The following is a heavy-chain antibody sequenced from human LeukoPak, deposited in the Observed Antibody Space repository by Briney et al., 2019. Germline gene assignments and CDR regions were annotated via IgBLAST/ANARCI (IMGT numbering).Heavy chain of an antibody. CDR2: IYSSGST. J-gene: IGHJ5*02. CDR1: GGSMKSFY. V-gene: IGHV4-59*01. Sequence: SETLSLTCTVSGGSMKSFYWNWIRQPPGKGLEWIGYIYSSGSTNYQPSLKSRVTISLDTSKYQFSLDLTSVTAADTAVYYCARAVTKSWFDLWGQGSLVPVSS. D-gene: IGHD4-17*01. CDR3: ARAVTKSWFDL.